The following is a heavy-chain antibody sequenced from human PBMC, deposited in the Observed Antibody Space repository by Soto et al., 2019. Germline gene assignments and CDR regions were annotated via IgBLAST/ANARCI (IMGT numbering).Heavy chain of an antibody. CDR2: ISYDGSNK. CDR3: AKGRDYYYYYGMDV. CDR1: GFTFSSYA. Sequence: QVQLVESGGGVVQPGRSLRLSCAASGFTFSSYAMHWVRQAPGKGLEWVAVISYDGSNKYYADSVKGRFTISRDNSKNTLYLQMNSLRAEDTAVYYCAKGRDYYYYYGMDVWGQGTTVTVSS. J-gene: IGHJ6*02. V-gene: IGHV3-30-3*01.